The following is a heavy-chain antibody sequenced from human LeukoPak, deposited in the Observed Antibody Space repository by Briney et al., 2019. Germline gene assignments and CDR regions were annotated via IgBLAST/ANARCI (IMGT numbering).Heavy chain of an antibody. D-gene: IGHD3-10*01. Sequence: GGSLRLSCAASGFAFSSKYMTWVRQAPGKGMEWVSVIYSDGSTFYADSVKGRFTISRDNAKNTLYLQMNSLRAEDTAVYYCARDSGRFDVFDIWGQGTMVTVSS. CDR1: GFAFSSKY. V-gene: IGHV3-53*05. CDR3: ARDSGRFDVFDI. J-gene: IGHJ3*02. CDR2: IYSDGST.